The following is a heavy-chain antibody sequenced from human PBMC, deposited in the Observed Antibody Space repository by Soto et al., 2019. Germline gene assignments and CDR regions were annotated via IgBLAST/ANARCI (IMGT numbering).Heavy chain of an antibody. D-gene: IGHD6-19*01. J-gene: IGHJ5*02. CDR1: GFRFSDYY. CDR3: AREVLTAVAPSTHP. CDR2: ISTSSDYT. V-gene: IGHV3-11*05. Sequence: QVQLVESGGGLVKPGGSLRLSCAASGFRFSDYYMSWIRQAPGKGLEWISYISTSSDYTDYADSVKGRFTISRDNAKNSLYLQMNSLRAEDTAVYYCAREVLTAVAPSTHPWGQGTLVTVSS.